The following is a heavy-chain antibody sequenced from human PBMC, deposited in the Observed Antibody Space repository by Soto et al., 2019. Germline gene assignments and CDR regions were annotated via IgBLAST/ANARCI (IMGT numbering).Heavy chain of an antibody. CDR3: ARDVFCGGAPACPDMDV. CDR2: ISGYNGNT. Sequence: GASVNGSCKASGYAFSGYSITWVRQAPGQGLEWMGRISGYNGNTNYARTLRDRLTLTTDTSTSTAYMELRSLTSDDTAVYYRARDVFCGGAPACPDMDVWGQGTTVTV. CDR1: GYAFSGYS. D-gene: IGHD2-21*01. J-gene: IGHJ6*02. V-gene: IGHV1-18*04.